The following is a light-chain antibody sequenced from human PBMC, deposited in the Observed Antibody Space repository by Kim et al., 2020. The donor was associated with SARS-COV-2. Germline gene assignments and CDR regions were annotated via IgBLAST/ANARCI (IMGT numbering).Light chain of an antibody. J-gene: IGKJ4*01. CDR3: QHFGTSLT. Sequence: SLSPGERATLSCRASQSLSSYLAWYQQKNGQAPRLVIYGASIRAPGIPERFSASGSGTDFTLTIGRLEPDDSAVYFCQHFGTSLTFGGGTKVDIK. CDR2: GAS. V-gene: IGKV3-20*01. CDR1: QSLSSY.